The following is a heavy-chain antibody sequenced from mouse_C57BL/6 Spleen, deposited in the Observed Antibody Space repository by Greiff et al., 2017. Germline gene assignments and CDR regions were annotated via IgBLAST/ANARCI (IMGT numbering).Heavy chain of an antibody. D-gene: IGHD2-4*01. CDR1: GYTFTGYW. J-gene: IGHJ4*01. CDR2: ILPGSGST. V-gene: IGHV1-9*01. CDR3: ARGIYDYDGDYAMDD. Sequence: QVQLQQSGAELMKPGASVKLSCKATGYTFTGYWIEWVKQRPGHGLEWIGVILPGSGSTNYNEKFKGKATFTADTSSTTAYMQHSSLTTEDSAIYYCARGIYDYDGDYAMDDWGPGTTVTVSS.